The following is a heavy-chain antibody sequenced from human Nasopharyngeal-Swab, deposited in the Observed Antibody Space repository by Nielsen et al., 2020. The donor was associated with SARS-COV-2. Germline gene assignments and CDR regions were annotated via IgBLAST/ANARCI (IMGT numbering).Heavy chain of an antibody. D-gene: IGHD3-22*01. CDR3: ARVYYYDSSGYPYDAFDI. CDR1: GFIFGNYA. CDR2: IGGNGART. Sequence: GESLKISCVASGFIFGNYAMAWVRQAPGKGLEWVSAIGGNGARTHYADSVRGRFIISRDNSKSTLDLQMNSLRAEDTAVYYCARVYYYDSSGYPYDAFDIWGQGTMVTVSS. J-gene: IGHJ3*02. V-gene: IGHV3-23*01.